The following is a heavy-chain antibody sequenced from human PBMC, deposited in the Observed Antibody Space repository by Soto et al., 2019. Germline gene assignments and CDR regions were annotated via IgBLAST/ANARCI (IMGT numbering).Heavy chain of an antibody. Sequence: EVQLVESGGGLVQPGGSLRLSCAASGFTFSSYSMNWVRQAPGKGLEWVSYISSSSSTIYYADSVKGRFTISRDNAKNSLYLQMNSLRAEETAVYYCASELNYGLFDYWGQGTLVTVSS. D-gene: IGHD4-17*01. CDR1: GFTFSSYS. CDR2: ISSSSSTI. V-gene: IGHV3-48*01. J-gene: IGHJ4*02. CDR3: ASELNYGLFDY.